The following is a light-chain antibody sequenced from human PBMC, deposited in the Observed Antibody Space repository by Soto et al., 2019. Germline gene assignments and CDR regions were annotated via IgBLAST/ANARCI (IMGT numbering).Light chain of an antibody. CDR3: QQYGSSPRVT. Sequence: EIVLTQSPGTLSLSPGERATLSCRASQSVSSRYLAWYQQKPGQAPRLLIYGVSSRATGIPDRFSGSGSGTEFTLTISRLEPEDFAVYYCQQYGSSPRVTFGPGTKVDIK. CDR2: GVS. J-gene: IGKJ3*01. V-gene: IGKV3-20*01. CDR1: QSVSSRY.